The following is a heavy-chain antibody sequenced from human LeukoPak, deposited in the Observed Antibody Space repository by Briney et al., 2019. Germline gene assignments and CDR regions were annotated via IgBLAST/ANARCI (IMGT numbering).Heavy chain of an antibody. D-gene: IGHD2-15*01. Sequence: GGSLRLSCAASGFTLDDYAMHWVRQAPGKGLEWVSGISWNSGSIGYPDSVKGRLTITKDNAKNSLYLQMNSLRAEDTALYYCSKGGYCSGSSCGGAFDIWGQGTMVTVSS. J-gene: IGHJ3*02. V-gene: IGHV3-9*01. CDR3: SKGGYCSGSSCGGAFDI. CDR2: ISWNSGSI. CDR1: GFTLDDYA.